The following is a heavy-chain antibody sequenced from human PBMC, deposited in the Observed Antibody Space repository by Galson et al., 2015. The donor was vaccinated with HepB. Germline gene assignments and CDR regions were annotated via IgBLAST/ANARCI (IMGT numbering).Heavy chain of an antibody. D-gene: IGHD3-3*01. CDR2: ISTIFGSA. Sequence: SVKVSCTASEGTFSSYAISWVRQTPGQGLEWMGGISTIFGSANYAQKFQGRVTITADESTHTAYMQLNSLRPEDTAVYYCARPFSGEPNFQFFFYWGQGTLVTVSS. CDR3: ARPFSGEPNFQFFFY. V-gene: IGHV1-69*01. CDR1: EGTFSSYA. J-gene: IGHJ4*02.